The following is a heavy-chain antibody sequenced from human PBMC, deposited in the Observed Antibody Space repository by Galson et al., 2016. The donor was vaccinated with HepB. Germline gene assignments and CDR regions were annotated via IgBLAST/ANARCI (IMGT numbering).Heavy chain of an antibody. J-gene: IGHJ6*02. CDR1: GFTFSPYS. CDR2: ISSSGRYI. CDR3: ARACTNGICTGNFCMDV. V-gene: IGHV3-21*01. D-gene: IGHD2-8*01. Sequence: SLRLSCAASGFTFSPYSMNWVRQAPGKGLEWVSSISSSGRYIFYADSVQGRFTISRDNAENSLYLQMNSLRAEDTAVYYCARACTNGICTGNFCMDVWGQETTVTVSS.